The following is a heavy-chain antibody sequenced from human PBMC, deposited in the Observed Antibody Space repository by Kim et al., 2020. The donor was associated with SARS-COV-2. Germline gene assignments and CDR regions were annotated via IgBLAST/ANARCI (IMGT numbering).Heavy chain of an antibody. CDR1: GFTFSTYW. Sequence: GGSLRLSCAASGFTFSTYWMHWVRQAPGKGLVWVSRIDGDGSSTRYADSVKGRFTISRDNARNTLYLQMNSLRVEDTALYYCARDYYGGNSVDFDYWGQGTLVTVSS. CDR2: IDGDGSST. CDR3: ARDYYGGNSVDFDY. J-gene: IGHJ4*02. D-gene: IGHD4-17*01. V-gene: IGHV3-74*01.